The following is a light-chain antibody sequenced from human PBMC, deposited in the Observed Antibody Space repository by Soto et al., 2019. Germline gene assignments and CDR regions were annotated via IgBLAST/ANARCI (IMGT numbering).Light chain of an antibody. CDR1: QGNGVY. V-gene: IGKV1-27*01. J-gene: IGKJ4*01. Sequence: DIQMTQSPSSLSASLGDRVTITCRARQGNGVYLAWFQQKPGNVPNLLIYAASTLQSGVPSRFSGSGSGTDFTLTISSLQPEDVATYYCQKYNSAPLTFGGGTKVEIK. CDR3: QKYNSAPLT. CDR2: AAS.